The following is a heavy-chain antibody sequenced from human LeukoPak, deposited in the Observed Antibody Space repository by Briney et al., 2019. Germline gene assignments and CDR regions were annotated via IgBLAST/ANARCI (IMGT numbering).Heavy chain of an antibody. CDR1: GGSISSYY. CDR3: ARERSTNWFDP. D-gene: IGHD2-2*01. V-gene: IGHV4-59*12. Sequence: PSETLSLTCTVSGGSISSYYWSWIRQPPGKGLEWIGYIYYSGSTNYNPSLKSRVTISVDTSKNQFSLKLTSVTAADTAVYYCARERSTNWFDPWGQGTLVTVSS. J-gene: IGHJ5*02. CDR2: IYYSGST.